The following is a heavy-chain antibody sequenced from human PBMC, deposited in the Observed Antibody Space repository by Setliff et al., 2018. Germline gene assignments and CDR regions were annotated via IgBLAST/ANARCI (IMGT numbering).Heavy chain of an antibody. CDR1: GYSISSGYY. J-gene: IGHJ5*02. Sequence: SETLSLTCTVSGYSISSGYYWGWIRQPPGKGLEWIGSIYHSGSTYYNPSLKSRVTISVDTSKNQFSLKLSSVTAADTAVYYCARAGSIWFGELFPENWFDPWGQGTLVTV. CDR2: IYHSGST. D-gene: IGHD3-10*01. V-gene: IGHV4-38-2*02. CDR3: ARAGSIWFGELFPENWFDP.